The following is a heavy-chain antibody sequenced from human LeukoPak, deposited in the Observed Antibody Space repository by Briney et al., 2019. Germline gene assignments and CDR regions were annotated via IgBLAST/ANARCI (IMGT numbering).Heavy chain of an antibody. CDR2: IYYSGST. J-gene: IGHJ3*02. Sequence: SQTLSITCTVSGGSISSGDYYWSWTRQPPGKGLEWIGYIYYSGSTYYNPSLKSRVTISVDTSKNQFSLKLSSVTAADTAVYYCASVNYYYDSSGYLTGVRAFDIWGQGTMVTVSS. CDR3: ASVNYYYDSSGYLTGVRAFDI. CDR1: GGSISSGDYY. D-gene: IGHD3-22*01. V-gene: IGHV4-30-4*01.